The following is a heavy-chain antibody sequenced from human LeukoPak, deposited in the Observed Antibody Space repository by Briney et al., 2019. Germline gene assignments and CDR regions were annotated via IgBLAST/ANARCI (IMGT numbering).Heavy chain of an antibody. Sequence: PSETLSLTCTVSGGSISSYYWSWIRQPPGKGLEWIGYIYYSGSTNYNPSLKSRVTISVDTSKNQFSLKLSSVTAADTAVYYCARGPRWASTYFDYWGQGTLVTVSS. CDR1: GGSISSYY. CDR3: ARGPRWASTYFDY. V-gene: IGHV4-59*01. CDR2: IYYSGST. D-gene: IGHD2/OR15-2a*01. J-gene: IGHJ4*02.